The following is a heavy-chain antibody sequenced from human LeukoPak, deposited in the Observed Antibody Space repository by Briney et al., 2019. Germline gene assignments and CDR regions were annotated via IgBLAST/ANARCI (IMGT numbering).Heavy chain of an antibody. J-gene: IGHJ5*02. CDR2: INPSGDNT. V-gene: IGHV1-46*01. Sequence: ASVKVSCKASGYTFTSYYMYWVRQAPGQGLEWMGIINPSGDNTNYAQKFQGRVTMTRDMSTTTVYMELSRLSSEDTAVYYCARGPHRRTYDRDNWFDPWGQGTLVTVSS. D-gene: IGHD3-3*01. CDR3: ARGPHRRTYDRDNWFDP. CDR1: GYTFTSYY.